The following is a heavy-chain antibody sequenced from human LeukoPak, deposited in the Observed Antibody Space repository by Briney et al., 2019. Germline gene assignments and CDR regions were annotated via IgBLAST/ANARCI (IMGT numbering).Heavy chain of an antibody. J-gene: IGHJ4*02. Sequence: SGGSLRLSCAASGFTFSSYWMSWVRQAPGKGLEWVANIKQSGSEKYYVDSVKGRFTISRDNAKNSLYLQMNSLRVEDTAVYYCARDHYFVSGSYDYWGQGTLVTVSS. CDR2: IKQSGSEK. V-gene: IGHV3-7*01. CDR1: GFTFSSYW. CDR3: ARDHYFVSGSYDY. D-gene: IGHD3-10*01.